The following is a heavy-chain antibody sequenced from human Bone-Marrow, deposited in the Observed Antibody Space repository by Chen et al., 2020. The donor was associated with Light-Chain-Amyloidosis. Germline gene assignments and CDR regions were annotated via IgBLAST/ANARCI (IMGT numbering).Heavy chain of an antibody. CDR1: GFTFSSHW. D-gene: IGHD6-13*01. CDR2: IKKDGSNK. V-gene: IGHV3-7*03. Sequence: EVQLVESGGGLVQPGGSLRLSCAASGFTFSSHWMSWVRQAPGKGLEWVANIKKDGSNKNLVNYVEGRFTISRDNARNSRYLKMTSLRAEETAVYYCGSRINIAGVGGWGYGLDVWGQGTTITVSS. J-gene: IGHJ6*02. CDR3: GSRINIAGVGGWGYGLDV.